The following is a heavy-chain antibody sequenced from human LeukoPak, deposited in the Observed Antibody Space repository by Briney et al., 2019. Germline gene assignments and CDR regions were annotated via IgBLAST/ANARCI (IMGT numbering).Heavy chain of an antibody. CDR3: ARDWHAENPRGEVPEFDY. CDR2: ISSSSSYI. Sequence: PGGSLRLSCAASGFTFSSYSMNWVRQAPGKGLEWVSPISSSSSYIYYADSVKGRFTISRDNSKNTLYLQMNSLRAEDTAVYYCARDWHAENPRGEVPEFDYWGQGTLVTVSS. D-gene: IGHD3-10*01. J-gene: IGHJ4*02. CDR1: GFTFSSYS. V-gene: IGHV3-21*01.